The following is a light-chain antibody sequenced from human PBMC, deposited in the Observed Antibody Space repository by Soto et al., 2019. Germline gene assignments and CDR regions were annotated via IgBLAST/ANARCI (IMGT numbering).Light chain of an antibody. V-gene: IGLV2-14*01. J-gene: IGLJ1*01. Sequence: QSALTQPASVSGSPGQSIAISCTGTSSDVGGYDYVSWYQQQPDKAPKLIIYEVTKRPSGVSNRFSGSKSGNTASLTISGLQAEDEADYYCSSHTSGSTRVFGTGT. CDR1: SSDVGGYDY. CDR2: EVT. CDR3: SSHTSGSTRV.